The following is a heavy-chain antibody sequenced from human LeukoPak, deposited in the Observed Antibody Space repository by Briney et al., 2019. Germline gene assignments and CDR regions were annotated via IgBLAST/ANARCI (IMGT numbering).Heavy chain of an antibody. D-gene: IGHD2-2*01. CDR3: ATRGIVVVPSAKRRAEYFQH. J-gene: IGHJ1*01. Sequence: GGSLRLSCAASGFTFSSYTMSWVRQAPGKGLEWVSAISGSGGSTYYADSVKGRFTISRDNSKNTLYLQMNSLRAEDTAVYYCATRGIVVVPSAKRRAEYFQHWGQGTLVTVSS. V-gene: IGHV3-23*01. CDR1: GFTFSSYT. CDR2: ISGSGGST.